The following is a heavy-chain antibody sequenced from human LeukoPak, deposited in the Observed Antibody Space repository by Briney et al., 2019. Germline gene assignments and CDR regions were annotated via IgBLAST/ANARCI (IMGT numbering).Heavy chain of an antibody. CDR1: AYTFTCYY. V-gene: IGHV1-2*02. CDR2: TNPNSGGT. D-gene: IGHD3-22*01. Sequence: ASVKVSCKASAYTFTCYYMHWDWQRHGQGLGWMGWTNPNSGGTNYAQKFQGRVTMTRDTSISTVYTELRRLRSDDTAVYYCARGLYYYDSSGYYSLQDYWGQGTLVTVSS. CDR3: ARGLYYYDSSGYYSLQDY. J-gene: IGHJ4*02.